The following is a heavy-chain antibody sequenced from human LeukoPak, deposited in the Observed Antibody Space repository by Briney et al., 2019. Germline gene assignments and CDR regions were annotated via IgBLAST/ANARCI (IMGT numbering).Heavy chain of an antibody. J-gene: IGHJ4*02. CDR2: IKPDGSAQ. V-gene: IGHV3-7*04. D-gene: IGHD4-17*01. CDR1: GFTFSSYW. CDR3: ARDYGDSY. Sequence: GSLRLSCAASGFTFSSYWMTWVRQAPGKGLEWVANIKPDGSAQYYVDSVKGRFIISRDNAKNSVYLQMNSLRAEDTAVYYCARDYGDSYWGQGALVTVSS.